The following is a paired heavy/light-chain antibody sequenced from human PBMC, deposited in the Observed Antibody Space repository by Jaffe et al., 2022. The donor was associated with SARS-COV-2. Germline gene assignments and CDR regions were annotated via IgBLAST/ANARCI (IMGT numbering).Light chain of an antibody. V-gene: IGLV1-51*01. CDR2: DNH. CDR1: SSNIGANY. Sequence: QSVLMQPPSVSAAPGQKVTISCSGSSSNIGANYVSWYRQLPGTAPELLIYDNHNRPSGIPDRFSGSKSGTSGTLDITGLQTGDEADYYCGAWDSSLGVSVFGTGTKVTVL. CDR3: GAWDSSLGVSV. J-gene: IGLJ1*01.
Heavy chain of an antibody. CDR3: TRVNPSSDSYYDAFDI. D-gene: IGHD4-4*01. J-gene: IGHJ3*02. V-gene: IGHV3-73*01. Sequence: EVQLVESGGGLVQPGGYLKLSCAASGFTFSDSSMHWVRQASGKGLEWVGRIRNKVNNYATSYAAPVTGRFTVSRDDSQNMIYLHMNSLKSEDTAVYYCTRVNPSSDSYYDAFDIWGRGTMVTVSS. CDR1: GFTFSDSS. CDR2: IRNKVNNYAT.